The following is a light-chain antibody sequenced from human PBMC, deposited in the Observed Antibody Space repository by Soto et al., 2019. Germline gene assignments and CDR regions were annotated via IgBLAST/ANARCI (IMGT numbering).Light chain of an antibody. CDR2: AAT. V-gene: IGKV1-39*01. CDR3: QRSYRSIS. CDR1: QSISAY. J-gene: IGKJ5*01. Sequence: DIQMTQSPSSLFASVGDRVTITCRASQSISAYLNWYQQRPGKAPSLLIYAATRLHSGVPSRFSGGGSGTDFTLTISSLQPEDFATYYCQRSYRSISVGQGTRLEMK.